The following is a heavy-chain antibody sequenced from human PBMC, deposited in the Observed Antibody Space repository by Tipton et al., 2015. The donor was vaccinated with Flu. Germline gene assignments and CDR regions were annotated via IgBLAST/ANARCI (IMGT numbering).Heavy chain of an antibody. Sequence: QMQLVQSGAEVKKPGASVKVSCKASGYTFTGYYMHWVRQAPGQGLEWMGWINPNSGDTNYAQKFQGRVSMTRDTSISTAYMELSSLRSDDTAVYYCARSPRDIVLMVYASGFDYWGQGTLVTVSS. V-gene: IGHV1-2*02. CDR3: ARSPRDIVLMVYASGFDY. CDR2: INPNSGDT. J-gene: IGHJ4*02. CDR1: GYTFTGYY. D-gene: IGHD2-8*01.